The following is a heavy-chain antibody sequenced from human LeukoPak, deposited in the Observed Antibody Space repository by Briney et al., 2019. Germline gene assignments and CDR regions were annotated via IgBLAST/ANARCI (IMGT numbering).Heavy chain of an antibody. CDR2: IYYSGST. J-gene: IGHJ4*02. D-gene: IGHD3-3*01. V-gene: IGHV4-59*01. Sequence: PSETLSLTCTVSGGSISSYYWSWIRQPPGKGLEWIGYIYYSGSTNYNPSLKSRVTISVDTSKNQFSLKLSSVTAADTAVYYCARTTSIWSGYANFDYWGQGTLVTVSS. CDR1: GGSISSYY. CDR3: ARTTSIWSGYANFDY.